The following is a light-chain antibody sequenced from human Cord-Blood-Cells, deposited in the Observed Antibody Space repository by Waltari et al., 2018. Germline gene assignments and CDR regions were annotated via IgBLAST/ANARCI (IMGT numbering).Light chain of an antibody. CDR3: QQYNSYPLT. CDR2: DAS. CDR1: QRLTSW. J-gene: IGKJ4*01. Sequence: DIQMTQSSSTPSASVGDRVTITCRASQRLTSWLALYQQKPGKAPKLLIYDASSFESGVPSRFSGSGSGTEVTLTISSLQPDDFATYYCQQYNSYPLTFGGGTKVEIK. V-gene: IGKV1-5*01.